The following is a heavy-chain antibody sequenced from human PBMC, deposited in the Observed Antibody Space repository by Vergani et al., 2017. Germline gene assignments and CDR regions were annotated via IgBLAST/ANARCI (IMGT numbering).Heavy chain of an antibody. D-gene: IGHD3-16*02. J-gene: IGHJ1*01. Sequence: QVQLQESGPGLVKPSQTLSLTCTVSGGSISSGSYYWSWIRQPAGKGLEWIGRIYTSGSTNYNPSLKSRVTISVDTSTNQFSLKLSSVTAADTAVYYCARAGSSNSYDYGWGSYRLEYFQHWGQGTLVTVSS. V-gene: IGHV4-61*02. CDR3: ARAGSSNSYDYGWGSYRLEYFQH. CDR1: GGSISSGSYY. CDR2: IYTSGST.